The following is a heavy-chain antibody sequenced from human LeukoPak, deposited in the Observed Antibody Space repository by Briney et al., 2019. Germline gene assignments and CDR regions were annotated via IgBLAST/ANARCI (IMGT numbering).Heavy chain of an antibody. CDR3: ARDSRDTPRTYYYDSSGYPYFDF. CDR2: LYSSGST. J-gene: IGHJ4*02. Sequence: PSETLSLTCTVSGASVNNSGFYWGWIRQPPGKGLEWIGGLYSSGSTKYNPSLKSRITISVDTSKNQFSLNLNSVAAADTAVYYCARDSRDTPRTYYYDSSGYPYFDFWGQGTLVTVSS. D-gene: IGHD3-22*01. V-gene: IGHV4-39*07. CDR1: GASVNNSGFY.